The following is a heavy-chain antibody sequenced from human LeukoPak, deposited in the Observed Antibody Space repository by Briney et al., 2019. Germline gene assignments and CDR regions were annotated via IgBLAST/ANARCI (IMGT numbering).Heavy chain of an antibody. V-gene: IGHV4-30-4*08. CDR2: IYYSGST. Sequence: PSQTLSLTCTVSGGSINSGDYYWSWIRQPPGKGLEWIGYIYYSGSTYYNPSLKSRFTISVDTSKSQFSLKLSSVTAADTAVYYCARVRITIFGVVSQFDYWGQGTLVTVSS. J-gene: IGHJ4*02. D-gene: IGHD3-3*01. CDR3: ARVRITIFGVVSQFDY. CDR1: GGSINSGDYY.